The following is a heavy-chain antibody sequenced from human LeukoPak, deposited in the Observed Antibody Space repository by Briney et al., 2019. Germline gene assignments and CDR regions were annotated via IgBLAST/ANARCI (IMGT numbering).Heavy chain of an antibody. CDR3: ARTTSMTASGYDY. D-gene: IGHD2-21*02. J-gene: IGHJ4*02. V-gene: IGHV1-8*03. CDR1: GYTFTNYH. CDR2: INPDTGDK. Sequence: ASVKVSCKASGYTFTNYHINWVRQASGQGLEWMTWINPDTGDKGYARKFQDRVTITTDTSISTAYMELSSLSSEDTAVYLCARTTSMTASGYDYWGQGTLVTVSS.